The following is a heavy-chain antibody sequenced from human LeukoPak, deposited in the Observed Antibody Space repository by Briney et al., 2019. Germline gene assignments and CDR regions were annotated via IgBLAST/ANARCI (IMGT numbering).Heavy chain of an antibody. CDR1: GFTFSSHW. CDR2: IKSKTDGGTT. D-gene: IGHD2-8*01. CDR3: TRDVSVSDY. V-gene: IGHV3-15*01. Sequence: GGSLRLSCEVSGFTFSSHWMSWVRQAPGKGLEWVGRIKSKTDGGTTDYAAPVKGRFTISRDDSKNTLYLQMNSLKTEDTAVYYCTRDVSVSDYWGQGTLVTVSS. J-gene: IGHJ4*02.